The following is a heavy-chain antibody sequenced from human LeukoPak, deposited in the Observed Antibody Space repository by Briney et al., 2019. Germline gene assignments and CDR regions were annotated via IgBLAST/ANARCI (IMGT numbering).Heavy chain of an antibody. CDR1: GYRFTTYF. V-gene: IGHV7-4-1*02. Sequence: LWASVKVSCKASGYRFTTYFIHWVRQDPGQGLEWMGWINTNTGNPTYAQGFTGRFVFSLDTSVSTAYLQISSLKAEDTAVYYCARAGGSYSSSSGGYYFDYWGQGTLVTVS. CDR3: ARAGGSYSSSSGGYYFDY. CDR2: INTNTGNP. D-gene: IGHD6-6*01. J-gene: IGHJ4*02.